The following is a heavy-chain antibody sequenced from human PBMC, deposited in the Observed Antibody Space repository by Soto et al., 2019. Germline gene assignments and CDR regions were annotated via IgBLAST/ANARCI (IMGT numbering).Heavy chain of an antibody. CDR1: AFSLSTNGLG. D-gene: IGHD1-1*01. Sequence: SGPTLVNPTQTLTLTCTFSAFSLSTNGLGVGWIRQPPGNRLEWLAVIYWTEDKRYGRSLKSRLSITKDTSKDQVVLTMTTMDPVDTATYYCVHTVMVQTITGGHYFAYWRSGILATVSS. CDR2: IYWTEDK. CDR3: VHTVMVQTITGGHYFAY. J-gene: IGHJ4*02. V-gene: IGHV2-5*01.